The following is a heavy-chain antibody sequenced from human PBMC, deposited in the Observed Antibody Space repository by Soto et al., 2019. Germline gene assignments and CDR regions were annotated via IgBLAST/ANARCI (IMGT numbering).Heavy chain of an antibody. CDR2: IDPSDSYT. CDR3: ARPLDYDILTGTGTGYGMDV. V-gene: IGHV5-10-1*01. D-gene: IGHD3-9*01. CDR1: GYSFTSYW. J-gene: IGHJ6*02. Sequence: GESLKISCKGSGYSFTSYWISWVRQMPGKGLEWMGRIDPSDSYTNYSPSFQGHVTISADKSISTACLQWSSLKASDTAMYYCARPLDYDILTGTGTGYGMDVWGQGTTVTVS.